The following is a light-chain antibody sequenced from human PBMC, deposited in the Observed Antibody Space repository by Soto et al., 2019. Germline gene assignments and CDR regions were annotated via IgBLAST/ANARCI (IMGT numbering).Light chain of an antibody. CDR3: QQYDNSPLT. Sequence: EIVLTQSPGTLSLSPGERATLSCRTSQSVRSSHLAWYQQKPGQAPRVLIYGASRRATGIPDRFSGSGSGTDFTLTISRLEPEDFAVYYCQQYDNSPLTFGGGTKVDIK. CDR2: GAS. CDR1: QSVRSSH. V-gene: IGKV3-20*01. J-gene: IGKJ4*01.